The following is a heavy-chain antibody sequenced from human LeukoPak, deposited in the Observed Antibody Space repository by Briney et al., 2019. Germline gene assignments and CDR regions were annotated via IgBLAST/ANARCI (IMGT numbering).Heavy chain of an antibody. CDR1: GYTFSGHY. V-gene: IGHV1-2*02. J-gene: IGHJ4*02. CDR3: ARRRDGYMDY. D-gene: IGHD5-24*01. Sequence: ASVKVSCKASGYTFSGHYMHWVRQAPGQGLEWMGWINPNSGGTNYAQKFQGRVTMTRDTSISTAYMELSSLRSDDTAVYYCARRRDGYMDYWGQGTLVTVSS. CDR2: INPNSGGT.